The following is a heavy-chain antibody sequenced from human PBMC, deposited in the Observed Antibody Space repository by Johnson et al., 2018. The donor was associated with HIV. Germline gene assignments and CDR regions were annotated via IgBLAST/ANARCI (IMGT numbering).Heavy chain of an antibody. V-gene: IGHV3-74*01. D-gene: IGHD2-8*01. CDR2: INGDGSRL. Sequence: VQLVESGGGLVQPGGSLRLSCGASGFTFSDHWMQWVRQAPGKGLVWVSRINGDGSRLTYADSVNGRFTIARDNAKNTLYLELKSLRSEDTAVYYCARTSCNGARCLGYDPFDVWGQGAMVTVSS. CDR3: ARTSCNGARCLGYDPFDV. CDR1: GFTFSDHW. J-gene: IGHJ3*01.